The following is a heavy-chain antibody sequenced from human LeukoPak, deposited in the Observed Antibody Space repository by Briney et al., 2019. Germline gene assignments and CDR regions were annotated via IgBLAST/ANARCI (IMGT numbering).Heavy chain of an antibody. D-gene: IGHD2-15*01. CDR1: GGSFSGYY. CDR3: ARDRAGYCGGGSCYSGSWFDP. J-gene: IGHJ5*02. CDR2: INHSGST. Sequence: PSETLSLTCAVYGGSFSGYYGSWIRQPPGEGLEWIGEINHSGSTNYNPSLKSRVTISVDMSKNQCSLKLSSVTAADTAVYYCARDRAGYCGGGSCYSGSWFDPWGQGTLVTVSS. V-gene: IGHV4-34*01.